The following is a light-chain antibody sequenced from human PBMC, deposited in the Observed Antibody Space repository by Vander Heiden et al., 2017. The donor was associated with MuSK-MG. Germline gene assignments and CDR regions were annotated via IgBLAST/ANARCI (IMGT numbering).Light chain of an antibody. V-gene: IGLV3-1*01. CDR2: QDN. CDR3: QAWNSSTGI. J-gene: IGLJ2*01. Sequence: SYELTQPPSVFVSPGQTARITCSGDKLEDKSVSWYPQKAGRSPLLFIFQDNKRPSGIPDRFSGSNSGTTATLTISGTQAVDEDDYYCQAWNSSTGIFGGGTKLTVL. CDR1: KLEDKS.